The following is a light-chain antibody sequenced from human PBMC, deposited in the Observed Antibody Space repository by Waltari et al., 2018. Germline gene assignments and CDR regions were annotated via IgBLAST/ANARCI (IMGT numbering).Light chain of an antibody. J-gene: IGLJ3*02. Sequence: QSALTQPASVSGSPGQSITISCTGTSSDAGNYNLVPWYQQHPGKAPKLMIHDVSNRPSGVSNRFSGSKSGDTASLTISGLQAEDEADYYCSSYTSSSTLVFGGGTKLTVL. V-gene: IGLV2-14*02. CDR3: SSYTSSSTLV. CDR1: SSDAGNYNL. CDR2: DVS.